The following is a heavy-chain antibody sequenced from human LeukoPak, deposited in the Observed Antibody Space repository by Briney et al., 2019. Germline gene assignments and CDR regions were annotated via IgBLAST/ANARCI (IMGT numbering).Heavy chain of an antibody. Sequence: GGSLRLSCAASGFTFSSYSINWVRQAPGMGLEWVSYISTGSSTIYYADSVKGRFTISRDNAKNSLYLQMNSLRAEDTAVYYCVRDSYYDFWSGYLPYWGQGTLVTVSS. CDR3: VRDSYYDFWSGYLPY. V-gene: IGHV3-48*01. CDR2: ISTGSSTI. D-gene: IGHD3-3*01. CDR1: GFTFSSYS. J-gene: IGHJ4*02.